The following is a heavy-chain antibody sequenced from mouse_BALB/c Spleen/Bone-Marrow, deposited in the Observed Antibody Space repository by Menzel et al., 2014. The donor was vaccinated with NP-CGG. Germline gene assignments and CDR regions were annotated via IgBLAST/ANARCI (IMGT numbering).Heavy chain of an antibody. D-gene: IGHD2-3*01. CDR1: GFTFSGFG. J-gene: IGHJ2*01. V-gene: IGHV5-17*02. CDR2: ISSGNSTI. CDR3: AIEGYYDY. Sequence: QGVESGGGLVQPGGSRKLSCAASGFTFSGFGMHWVRQAPEKGLEWVAYISSGNSTIYYADTVKGRFTISRDNPKNTLFLQMTSLRSEDTAMYYCAIEGYYDYWGQGTTLTVSS.